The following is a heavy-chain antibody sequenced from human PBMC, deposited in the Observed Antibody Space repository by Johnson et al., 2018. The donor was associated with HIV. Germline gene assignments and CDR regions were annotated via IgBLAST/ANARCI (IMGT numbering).Heavy chain of an antibody. D-gene: IGHD3-22*01. Sequence: VQLVESGGDSAQPGGSLRLSCVASGFNFNKYAMSWVRQAPGKGLEWVSTIGGGGGNTFSADSVKARFTISSDIFQNTVYLQMNSLRDDDTALYYCVKRGGSGWGAFDVWGRGTVVTVSS. V-gene: IGHV3-23*04. CDR1: GFNFNKYA. CDR3: VKRGGSGWGAFDV. J-gene: IGHJ3*01. CDR2: IGGGGGNT.